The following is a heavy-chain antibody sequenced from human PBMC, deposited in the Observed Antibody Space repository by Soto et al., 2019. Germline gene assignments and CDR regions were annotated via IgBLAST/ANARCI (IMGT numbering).Heavy chain of an antibody. V-gene: IGHV3-23*01. CDR3: AKRPLTADGFDY. J-gene: IGHJ4*02. CDR1: GFTFSNYA. Sequence: HPGGSLRLSCAASGFTFSNYAMTWVRQAPGKGLEWVSVITGSGGGTYFVDSVKGRFTISRDNSKNTVYLQMNSLRAEDTAVYYCAKRPLTADGFDYWGQGTLVTVSS. CDR2: ITGSGGGT. D-gene: IGHD6-13*01.